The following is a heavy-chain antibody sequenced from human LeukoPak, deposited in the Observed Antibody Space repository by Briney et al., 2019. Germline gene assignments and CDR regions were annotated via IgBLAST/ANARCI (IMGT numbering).Heavy chain of an antibody. CDR1: RRSFSNYS. V-gene: IGHV4-34*01. CDR2: IKHGGST. CDR3: ATGVTKPDPDVVVPAVLRVAQAFDS. J-gene: IGHJ4*02. D-gene: IGHD2-2*01. Sequence: SESLSLTCAVYRRSFSNYSWNWIRQSPGKGLEWVEEIKHGGSTTYRPCFKIRVTISADTSRNQFSLRLTSVSAADTGIYYCATGVTKPDPDVVVPAVLRVAQAFDSWGQGSLVTVSS.